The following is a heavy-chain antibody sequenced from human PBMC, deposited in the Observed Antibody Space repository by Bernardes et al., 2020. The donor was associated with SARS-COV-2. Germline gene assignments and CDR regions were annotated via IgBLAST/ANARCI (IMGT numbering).Heavy chain of an antibody. J-gene: IGHJ4*02. CDR1: GGSISSYY. Sequence: SETLSLTSTVSGGSISSYYWSWIRQPPGKGLEWIGYIYYSGSTHYNPSLKSRVTISVDTSKNQFSLKLSSVTAADTAVYYCARVTHSSGWPTLFDYWGQGTLVTVSS. CDR2: IYYSGST. D-gene: IGHD6-19*01. CDR3: ARVTHSSGWPTLFDY. V-gene: IGHV4-59*01.